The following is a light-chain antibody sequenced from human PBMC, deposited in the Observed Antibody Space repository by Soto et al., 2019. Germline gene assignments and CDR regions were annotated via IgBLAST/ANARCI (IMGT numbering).Light chain of an antibody. V-gene: IGKV1-6*01. CDR2: TAS. CDR3: LQDYDYPRT. CDR1: QGIRSD. Sequence: AIQMTQSPSSLSASVGDRVTITCRASQGIRSDLAWYQQKPGMAPNLLIYTASSLQSGVPSRFSGSGSGTDFTLTISSLQPEDFATYYCLQDYDYPRTFGQGTKVEIK. J-gene: IGKJ1*01.